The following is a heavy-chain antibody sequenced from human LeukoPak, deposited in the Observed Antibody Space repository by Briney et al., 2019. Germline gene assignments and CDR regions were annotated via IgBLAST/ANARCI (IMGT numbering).Heavy chain of an antibody. V-gene: IGHV3-23*01. CDR3: RAQRSGFPHVAH. CDR2: LSGSGTRT. CDR1: GFPFSSFA. J-gene: IGHJ4*02. Sequence: PGGSLRLSCAASGFPFSSFAMAWVCQAPGKGLEWVSALSGSGTRTIYADSVRGRFTISRDNSKNTVYLQMNSLTAGDSAVYYCRAQRSGFPHVAHWGQGTHVTVSS. D-gene: IGHD3-3*01.